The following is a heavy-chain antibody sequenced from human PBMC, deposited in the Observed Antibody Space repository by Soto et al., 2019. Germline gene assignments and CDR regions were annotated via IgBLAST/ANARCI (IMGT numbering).Heavy chain of an antibody. V-gene: IGHV1-45*02. CDR2: ITPFNGNT. J-gene: IGHJ4*02. CDR3: ATTRGDYSNSGALDY. CDR1: GYTFTYRH. D-gene: IGHD4-4*01. Sequence: ASVKVSCKASGYTFTYRHLHWVRQAPGQALEWMGWITPFNGNTNYAQKFQDRVTITRDRSMSTAYMELSSLRSEDTAMYYCATTRGDYSNSGALDYWGQGTLVTVSS.